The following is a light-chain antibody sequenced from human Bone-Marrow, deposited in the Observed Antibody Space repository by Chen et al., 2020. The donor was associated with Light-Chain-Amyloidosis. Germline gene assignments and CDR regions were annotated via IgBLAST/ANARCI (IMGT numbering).Light chain of an antibody. CDR3: QSADSSGTYEVI. CDR1: DLPTKY. Sequence: SYELPQPPSVSVSPGQTARIPCSGDDLPTKYAYWYQQKPGQAPVLVIHRDTERPSGISERFPGSSSGTTATLTISGVQAEDEADYHCQSADSSGTYEVIFGGGTKLTVL. V-gene: IGLV3-25*03. J-gene: IGLJ2*01. CDR2: RDT.